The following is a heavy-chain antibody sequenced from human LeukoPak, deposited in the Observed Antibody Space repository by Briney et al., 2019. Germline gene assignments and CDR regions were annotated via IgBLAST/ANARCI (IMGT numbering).Heavy chain of an antibody. CDR3: ARRMAAALLDY. Sequence: PGGSLGLSCAASGFTLSSYGMHWVRQAPGKGLEWVAVIWYDGSNKYYADSVKGRFTISRDNSKNTLYLQMNSLRAEDTAVYYCARRMAAALLDYWGQGTLVTVSS. J-gene: IGHJ4*02. D-gene: IGHD2-2*02. CDR1: GFTLSSYG. CDR2: IWYDGSNK. V-gene: IGHV3-33*01.